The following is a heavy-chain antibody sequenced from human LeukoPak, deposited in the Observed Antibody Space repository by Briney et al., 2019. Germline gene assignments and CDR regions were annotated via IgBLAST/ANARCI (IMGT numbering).Heavy chain of an antibody. CDR1: GFTFSSCA. CDR3: AKESTQVIEVYFDS. Sequence: QPGGSLRLSCTASGFTFSSCAMSWVRQAPGKGLQWVSSITGSGGTSYSADSVKGRFTISRDNSKNTLYLEMNSLRADDTAVYFCAKESTQVIEVYFDSWDQGTLVTVSS. J-gene: IGHJ4*02. D-gene: IGHD2/OR15-2a*01. V-gene: IGHV3-23*01. CDR2: ITGSGGTS.